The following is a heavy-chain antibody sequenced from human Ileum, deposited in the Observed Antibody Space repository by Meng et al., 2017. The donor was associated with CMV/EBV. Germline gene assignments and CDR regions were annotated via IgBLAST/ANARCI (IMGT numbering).Heavy chain of an antibody. CDR1: GFSFSARGVG. Sequence: QISLKASGPTLVKPTQTLTLTCPFSGFSFSARGVGVGWIRQPPGKALELVALIYWDDDRRYSPSLKSRLSITKDSSRNQVVLTMTNMDPVDTATYFCARTAEARTSYYDHFDYWGQGTLVTVSS. CDR3: ARTAEARTSYYDHFDY. D-gene: IGHD3-22*01. V-gene: IGHV2-5*02. CDR2: IYWDDDR. J-gene: IGHJ4*02.